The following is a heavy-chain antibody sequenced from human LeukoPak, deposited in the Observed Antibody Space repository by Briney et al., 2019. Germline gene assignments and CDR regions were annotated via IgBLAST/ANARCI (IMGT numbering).Heavy chain of an antibody. V-gene: IGHV1-18*01. CDR3: ASSPIYYYDSSGYISDFDY. J-gene: IGHJ4*02. CDR2: ISAYNGNT. D-gene: IGHD3-22*01. Sequence: ASVKVSCKASGYTFTSYGISWVRQAPGQGLEWMGWISAYNGNTNYAQKLQGRVTMTTDTSTSTAYMELRSLRSEDTAVYYCASSPIYYYDSSGYISDFDYWGQGTLVTVSS. CDR1: GYTFTSYG.